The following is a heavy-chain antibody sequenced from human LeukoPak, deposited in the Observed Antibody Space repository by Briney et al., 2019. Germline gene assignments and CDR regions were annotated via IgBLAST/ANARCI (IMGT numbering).Heavy chain of an antibody. V-gene: IGHV3-23*01. Sequence: GGSLRLSCAASGFTFSSYAMSWVRQAPGKGLEWVSAISGSGGSTYYAGSVKGRFTISRDNSKNTLYLQMNSLRAEDTAVYYCATSILGPTYNFDYWGQGTLVTVSS. J-gene: IGHJ4*02. CDR3: ATSILGPTYNFDY. CDR1: GFTFSSYA. CDR2: ISGSGGST. D-gene: IGHD1-1*01.